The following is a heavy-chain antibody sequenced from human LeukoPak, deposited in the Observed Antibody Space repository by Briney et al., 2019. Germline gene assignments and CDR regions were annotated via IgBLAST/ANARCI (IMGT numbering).Heavy chain of an antibody. J-gene: IGHJ4*02. CDR3: ARGAFPGGSSSFDY. Sequence: GGSLRLSCAASGFTVGNNQMTWVRQASGKGLEWVAVISYDGSNKYYADSVEGRFTISRDNSKNTLYLQMNSLRAEDTAVYYCARGAFPGGSSSFDYWGQGTLVTVSS. CDR1: GFTVGNNQ. CDR2: ISYDGSNK. V-gene: IGHV3-30*04. D-gene: IGHD6-6*01.